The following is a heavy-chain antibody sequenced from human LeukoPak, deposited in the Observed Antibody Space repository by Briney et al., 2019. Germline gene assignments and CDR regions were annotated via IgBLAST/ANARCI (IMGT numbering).Heavy chain of an antibody. Sequence: GGSLRLSCAASGFTFSSYAMSWVRQAPGKGLEWVSAISGSGGSTYYADSVKGRFTISRDNSKNTLYLQMNSLRAEDTAVYYCAKDRHYYDSSGYYSYDYWGQGTLVTVSS. D-gene: IGHD3-22*01. CDR3: AKDRHYYDSSGYYSYDY. J-gene: IGHJ4*02. V-gene: IGHV3-23*01. CDR1: GFTFSSYA. CDR2: ISGSGGST.